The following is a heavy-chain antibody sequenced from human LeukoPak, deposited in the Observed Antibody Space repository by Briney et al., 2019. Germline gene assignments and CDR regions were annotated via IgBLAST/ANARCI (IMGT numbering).Heavy chain of an antibody. Sequence: GESLKISCQVFGYSFSSYWFGWVRQMPGKGLEWMGIIYPGDSDTRYSPSFQGQVTISVDISISTAYLQWSSLKVSGTAIYYCARLNYFDSSGHDDYWGQGTLVTVSS. D-gene: IGHD3-22*01. CDR3: ARLNYFDSSGHDDY. V-gene: IGHV5-51*01. CDR1: GYSFSSYW. J-gene: IGHJ4*02. CDR2: IYPGDSDT.